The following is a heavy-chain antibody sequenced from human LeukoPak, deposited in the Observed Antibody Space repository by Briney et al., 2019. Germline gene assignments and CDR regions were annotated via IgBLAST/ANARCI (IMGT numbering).Heavy chain of an antibody. D-gene: IGHD6-19*01. CDR2: ISSSGSTI. J-gene: IGHJ4*02. V-gene: IGHV3-48*03. CDR3: ARERYSSGWYLDY. Sequence: GGSLRLSCAASGXTFSSYEVNWVRQAPGKGLEWVSYISSSGSTIYYADSVKGRFTISRDNAKNSLYLQMNSLRAEDTAVYYCARERYSSGWYLDYWGQGTLVTVSS. CDR1: GXTFSSYE.